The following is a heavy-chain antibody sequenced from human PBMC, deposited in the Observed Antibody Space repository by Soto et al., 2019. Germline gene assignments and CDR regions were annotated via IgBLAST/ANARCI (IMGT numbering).Heavy chain of an antibody. J-gene: IGHJ1*01. CDR1: GYTFTNYN. CDR3: ARAFFPQYCGSDSCSTDEYFQH. V-gene: IGHV1-8*01. Sequence: ASVTVSCKTSGYTFTNYNVNWVRQATGLGLEWMGWMNPNSGNTGYAQKFQGRVTMTRDTSISTAYMELRSLRSEDTAVYYCARAFFPQYCGSDSCSTDEYFQHWGLGTLVTVSS. CDR2: MNPNSGNT. D-gene: IGHD2-15*01.